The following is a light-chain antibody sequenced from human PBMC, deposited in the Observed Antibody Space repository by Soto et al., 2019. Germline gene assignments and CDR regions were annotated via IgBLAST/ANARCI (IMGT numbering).Light chain of an antibody. CDR1: QSVSSD. Sequence: VMMQSPATLSVSQGERATLSCRASQSVSSDLAWYHQKPGQAPRLLIYGASTRATGIPARFSGSGSGTEFTLTINSLQSEDFAVYYCQQYNNWPRTCGQGTKVDIK. CDR3: QQYNNWPRT. CDR2: GAS. J-gene: IGKJ1*01. V-gene: IGKV3-15*01.